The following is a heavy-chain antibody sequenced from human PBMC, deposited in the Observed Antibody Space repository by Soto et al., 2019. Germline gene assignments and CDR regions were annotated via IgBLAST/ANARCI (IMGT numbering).Heavy chain of an antibody. CDR1: GVSISSGNW. J-gene: IGHJ4*02. V-gene: IGHV4-4*02. CDR3: ARLVYDTRLNYMYFDF. CDR2: IFHDGTA. D-gene: IGHD3-10*01. Sequence: NPSETLSLTCAVSGVSISSGNWWTWVRQTPQRGLEYIGEIFHDGTANYYPSSERRVAISVDTSKNQFSLKLTPVTAADTAIYFCARLVYDTRLNYMYFDFWGQGALVTVSS.